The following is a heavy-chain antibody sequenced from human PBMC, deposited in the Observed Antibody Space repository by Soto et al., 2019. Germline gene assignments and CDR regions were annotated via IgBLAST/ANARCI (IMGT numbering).Heavy chain of an antibody. V-gene: IGHV4-4*07. CDR2: IYTSGRT. D-gene: IGHD4-17*01. J-gene: IGHJ5*02. CDR1: GGSISSYY. Sequence: SETLSLTCTVSGGSISSYYWSWIRQPAGKGLDWIGRIYTSGRTNYNPSLRSRVTMSVDTSKKQISLKLSSVTAADTAVYYCARVIDYGDSFNWFDPWGQGTLVTVSS. CDR3: ARVIDYGDSFNWFDP.